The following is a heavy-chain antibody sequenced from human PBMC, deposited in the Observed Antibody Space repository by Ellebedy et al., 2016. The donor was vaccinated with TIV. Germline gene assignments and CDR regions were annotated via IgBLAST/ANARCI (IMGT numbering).Heavy chain of an antibody. Sequence: SETLSLTCTVSGYSISSGYYWGWIRQPPGKGLEWIGIIYHSGNTYSNPSLKSRVTISVDTSKNQFSLKLTSVTAADTAVYYCARGGSTVTTPRGPWGQGTLVTVSS. J-gene: IGHJ5*02. CDR2: IYHSGNT. CDR1: GYSISSGYY. CDR3: ARGGSTVTTPRGP. V-gene: IGHV4-38-2*02. D-gene: IGHD4-17*01.